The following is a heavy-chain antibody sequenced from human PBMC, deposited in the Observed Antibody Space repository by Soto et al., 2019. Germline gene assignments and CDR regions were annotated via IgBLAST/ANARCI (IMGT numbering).Heavy chain of an antibody. J-gene: IGHJ4*02. CDR3: VKGGGWDF. CDR2: ISDDGTRT. Sequence: EVQLLESGGGLVQPGVSLRLSCAASGFTCNTFAMSWVRQAPGRGLEWVSFISDDGTRTYYADAVKGRFTISRDNSKYTLYLQMNSRTFEDTAVYACVKGGGWDFWGQVTLVTVSA. D-gene: IGHD3-16*01. V-gene: IGHV3-23*01. CDR1: GFTCNTFA.